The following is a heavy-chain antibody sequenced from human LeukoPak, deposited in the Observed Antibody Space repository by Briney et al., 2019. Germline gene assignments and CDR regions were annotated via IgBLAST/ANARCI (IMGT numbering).Heavy chain of an antibody. CDR3: ATVGPYCGGGTCYDY. CDR1: GFTFSRYW. J-gene: IGHJ4*02. V-gene: IGHV3-74*01. Sequence: GGSLRLSCAASGFTFSRYWMHGVRQGPGKGLVWVSRISSDGSSTADADSVKGRFTISRDNAKDTLFLQMNSLTAEDTSVYYCATVGPYCGGGTCYDYWGQGTLVTVSS. D-gene: IGHD2-15*01. CDR2: ISSDGSST.